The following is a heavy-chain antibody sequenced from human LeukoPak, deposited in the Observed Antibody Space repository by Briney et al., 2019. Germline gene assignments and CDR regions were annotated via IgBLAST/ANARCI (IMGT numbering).Heavy chain of an antibody. CDR1: GYTFTGYY. Sequence: GASVKVSCKASGYTFTGYYMHWVRQAPGKGLEWMGGFDPGDGETIYAQKFQGRVTMTEDTSTDTAYMELSSLRSEDTAVYYCAGDYYGSGSWVYMDVWGKGTTVTVSS. J-gene: IGHJ6*03. CDR2: FDPGDGET. CDR3: AGDYYGSGSWVYMDV. D-gene: IGHD3-10*01. V-gene: IGHV1-24*01.